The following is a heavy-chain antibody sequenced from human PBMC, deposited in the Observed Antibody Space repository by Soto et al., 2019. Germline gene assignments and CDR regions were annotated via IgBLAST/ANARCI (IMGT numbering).Heavy chain of an antibody. Sequence: PSETLSLTCAVSGGSISSGGYSWSWIRQPPGKGLEWIGYIYHSGSTYYNPSLKSRVTISVDRSKNQFSLKLSSVTAADTAVYYCARGSYYYGLNWFDPWGQGTLVTVSS. CDR3: ARGSYYYGLNWFDP. V-gene: IGHV4-30-2*01. J-gene: IGHJ5*02. D-gene: IGHD3-10*01. CDR1: GGSISSGGYS. CDR2: IYHSGST.